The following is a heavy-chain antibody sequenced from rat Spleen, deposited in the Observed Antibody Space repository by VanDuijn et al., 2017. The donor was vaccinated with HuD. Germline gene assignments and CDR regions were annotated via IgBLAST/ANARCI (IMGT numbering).Heavy chain of an antibody. CDR2: ISYGDSSGHSST. CDR1: GFTFSNYY. Sequence: EVQLVESGGGLVQPGRSLKLSCAASGFTFSNYYMAWVRQAPTKGLEWVAYISYGDSSGHSSTYYRDSVKGRFTISRDNAKSTLYLQMDSLRSEDTATYYCTTVGYNWYFDFWGPGTMVTVSS. CDR3: TTVGYNWYFDF. J-gene: IGHJ1*01. V-gene: IGHV5-27*01. D-gene: IGHD1-4*01.